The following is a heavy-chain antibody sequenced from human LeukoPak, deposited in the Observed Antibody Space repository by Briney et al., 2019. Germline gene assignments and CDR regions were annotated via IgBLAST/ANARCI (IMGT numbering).Heavy chain of an antibody. Sequence: PGGSLRLSCAASGFTFSSYAMSWVRQAPGKGLEWVSAISGSGGSTYYADSVKGRFTISRDNSKNTLYLQMNSLRAEDTAVYYCAKEATITYGSGSTPYYYGMDVWGQGTTVTVSS. J-gene: IGHJ6*02. CDR3: AKEATITYGSGSTPYYYGMDV. D-gene: IGHD3-10*01. CDR2: ISGSGGST. V-gene: IGHV3-23*01. CDR1: GFTFSSYA.